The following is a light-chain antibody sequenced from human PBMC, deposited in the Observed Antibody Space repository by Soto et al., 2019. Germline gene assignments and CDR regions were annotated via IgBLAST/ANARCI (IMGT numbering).Light chain of an antibody. J-gene: IGLJ3*02. Sequence: QSVLTQPPSASGTPGQRVAISCSGSSSNIGSNTVNWYQQLPGTAPKLLIYSNHQRPSGVPDRFSGSKSGTSASLAISGLQSEDEADYYCAAWDDSLNGGVFGGGTKLTVL. V-gene: IGLV1-44*01. CDR1: SSNIGSNT. CDR2: SNH. CDR3: AAWDDSLNGGV.